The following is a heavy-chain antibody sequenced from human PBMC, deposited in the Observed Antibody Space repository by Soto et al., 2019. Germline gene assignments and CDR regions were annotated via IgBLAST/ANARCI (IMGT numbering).Heavy chain of an antibody. D-gene: IGHD6-19*01. Sequence: GASVKVSCKASGGTFSSHAISWVRQAPGQGLEWMGGIIPIFGTANYAQKFQGRVTITADESTSTAYMELSSLRSEDTAVYYCARAMYSSGWEVDYWGQGTLVTVSS. J-gene: IGHJ4*02. V-gene: IGHV1-69*13. CDR1: GGTFSSHA. CDR2: IIPIFGTA. CDR3: ARAMYSSGWEVDY.